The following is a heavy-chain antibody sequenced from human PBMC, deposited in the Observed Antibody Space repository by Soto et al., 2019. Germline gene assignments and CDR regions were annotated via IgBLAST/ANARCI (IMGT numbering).Heavy chain of an antibody. CDR3: ASTGSSSDYYYYGMDV. CDR2: INPSGGST. D-gene: IGHD6-6*01. V-gene: IGHV1-46*01. CDR1: GYTFTSNY. J-gene: IGHJ6*02. Sequence: ASVKVSCKASGYTFTSNYMHWVRQAPGQGLEWMGIINPSGGSTSYAQKFQGRVTMTRDTSTSTVYMGLSSLRSEDTAVYYCASTGSSSDYYYYGMDVWGQGTTVTVSS.